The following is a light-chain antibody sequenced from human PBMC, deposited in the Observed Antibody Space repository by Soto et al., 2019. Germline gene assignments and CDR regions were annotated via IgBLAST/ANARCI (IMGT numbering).Light chain of an antibody. J-gene: IGLJ2*01. CDR2: EVN. Sequence: QSALTQPASVSGSPGQSITISCTGTTSDVGTYNSVSWYQQHPDKAPKLMIYEVNNRPSGVSTRFSGSKSGNAASLTISGLRGEDEADYFCSSHTSSDTVIFGGGTKLTVL. V-gene: IGLV2-14*03. CDR3: SSHTSSDTVI. CDR1: TSDVGTYNS.